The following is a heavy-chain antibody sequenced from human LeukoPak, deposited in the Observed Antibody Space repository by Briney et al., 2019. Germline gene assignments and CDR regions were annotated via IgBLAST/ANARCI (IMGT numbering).Heavy chain of an antibody. CDR3: ARRVGRWFGERAYYYNYMDV. J-gene: IGHJ6*03. Sequence: SETLSLTCAVYGGSFSGYYWSWIRQPPGKGLEWTGEINHSGSTNYNPSLKSRVTISVDTSKNQFSLKLSSVTAADTAVYYCARRVGRWFGERAYYYNYMDVWGKGTTVTISS. D-gene: IGHD3-10*01. CDR2: INHSGST. CDR1: GGSFSGYY. V-gene: IGHV4-34*01.